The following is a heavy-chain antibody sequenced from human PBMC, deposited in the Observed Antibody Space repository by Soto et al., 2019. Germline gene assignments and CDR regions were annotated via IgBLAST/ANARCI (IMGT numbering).Heavy chain of an antibody. D-gene: IGHD7-27*01. CDR2: ISPSGGTI. CDR1: GFTFSDYH. J-gene: IGHJ4*02. V-gene: IGHV3-11*01. CDR3: TRLGQFDY. Sequence: GGSLRLSCAASGFTFSDYHTSWVRQAPGKGLEWVSYISPSGGTIYHADSVKGRFTISRDNAKNSLSLQMNSLTAEDTAVYYCTRLGQFDYWGQGTLVTVSS.